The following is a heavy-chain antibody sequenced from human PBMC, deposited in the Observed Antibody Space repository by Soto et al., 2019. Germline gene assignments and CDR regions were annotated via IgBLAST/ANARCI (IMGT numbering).Heavy chain of an antibody. CDR3: ARLNYYDSSGYTDY. V-gene: IGHV4-39*01. CDR1: GGSISSSSYY. J-gene: IGHJ4*02. CDR2: IYYSGST. Sequence: SETLCLPCSVSGGSISSSSYYWGWIRQPPGKGLEWIGSIYYSGSTYYNPSLKSRVTISVDTSKNQFSLKLSSVTAADTAVYYCARLNYYDSSGYTDYWGQGTLVTVSS. D-gene: IGHD3-22*01.